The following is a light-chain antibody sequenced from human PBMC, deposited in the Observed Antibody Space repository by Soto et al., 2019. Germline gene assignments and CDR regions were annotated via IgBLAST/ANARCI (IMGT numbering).Light chain of an antibody. CDR1: QGVYSN. Sequence: EIVLTQSPATLSLSPGEKGTLSCRASQGVYSNLVWYQQKPGQAPRLLMYRVSTRAAGVPGRFTASGSGLEFTLTISSLQPEDFATYYCQQAASFPITFGQATRLETK. CDR2: RVS. V-gene: IGKV3D-15*01. CDR3: QQAASFPIT. J-gene: IGKJ5*01.